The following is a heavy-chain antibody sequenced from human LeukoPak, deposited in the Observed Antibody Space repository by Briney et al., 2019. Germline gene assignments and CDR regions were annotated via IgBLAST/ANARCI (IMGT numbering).Heavy chain of an antibody. Sequence: SETLSLTCTVSGGSISSGSYYWSWIRQPAGKGLEWIGRIYTSGSTNYNPSLKSRVTISVDTSKNQFSLKLSSVTAADTAVYYCARVAPGQELFDYWGQGTLVTVSS. V-gene: IGHV4-61*02. D-gene: IGHD3-10*01. J-gene: IGHJ4*02. CDR3: ARVAPGQELFDY. CDR2: IYTSGST. CDR1: GGSISSGSYY.